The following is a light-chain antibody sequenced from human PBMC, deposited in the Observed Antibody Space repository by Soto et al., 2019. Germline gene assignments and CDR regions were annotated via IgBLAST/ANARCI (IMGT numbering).Light chain of an antibody. CDR2: DAS. CDR3: QQYNSYFWT. V-gene: IGKV1-5*01. Sequence: DIQMTQSPSTLSASVGDRVTITCRASQSISRWLAWHQQKPGKAPKLLIYDASSLENGVPSGFSGSGTGTEFTLTISSLQPDDFAIYYCQQYNSYFWTFGQGTKVEIK. J-gene: IGKJ1*01. CDR1: QSISRW.